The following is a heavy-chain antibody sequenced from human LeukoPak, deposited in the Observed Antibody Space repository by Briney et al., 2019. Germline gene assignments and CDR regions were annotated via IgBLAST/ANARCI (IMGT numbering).Heavy chain of an antibody. Sequence: PGGSLRLSCAASGFTFSDYYMSWIRQAPGKGLEWVSYISSSGSTIYYADSVKGRFTISRDNAKNSLYLQMNSLRAEDTALYYCAKGANYGIAAAGSDYWGQGTLVTVSS. V-gene: IGHV3-11*01. CDR1: GFTFSDYY. CDR3: AKGANYGIAAAGSDY. D-gene: IGHD6-13*01. CDR2: ISSSGSTI. J-gene: IGHJ4*02.